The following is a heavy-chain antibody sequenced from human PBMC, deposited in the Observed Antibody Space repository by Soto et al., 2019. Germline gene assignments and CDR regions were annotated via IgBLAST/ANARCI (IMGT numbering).Heavy chain of an antibody. CDR1: GFTFSNYA. D-gene: IGHD6-19*01. Sequence: EVQLLESGWGLVQPGGSLRLSCAAPGFTFSNYAMNWVRQAPGKGLEWVSVISGSGGSTYYADSVKGRFTISRDNSKNTLYLQMNSLRGEDTAVYYCARRSSGWYFDYWGQGTLVTVSS. V-gene: IGHV3-23*01. CDR3: ARRSSGWYFDY. CDR2: ISGSGGST. J-gene: IGHJ4*02.